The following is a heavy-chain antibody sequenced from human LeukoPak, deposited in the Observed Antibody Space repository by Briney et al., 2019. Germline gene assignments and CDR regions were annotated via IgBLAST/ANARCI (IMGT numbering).Heavy chain of an antibody. Sequence: ASVKVSCKASGYTFTGYYMHWVRQAPGQGLEWMGWINPNSGGTNYAQKFQGRVTMTRDTSISTAYMELSRLRSDDTAVYYCAREAGYCGSASCPGYGMDVWGQGTTVTVSS. J-gene: IGHJ6*02. CDR3: AREAGYCGSASCPGYGMDV. CDR1: GYTFTGYY. D-gene: IGHD2-2*01. V-gene: IGHV1-2*02. CDR2: INPNSGGT.